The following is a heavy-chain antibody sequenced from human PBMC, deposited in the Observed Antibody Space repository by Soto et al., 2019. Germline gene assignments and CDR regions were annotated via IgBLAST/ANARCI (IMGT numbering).Heavy chain of an antibody. J-gene: IGHJ4*02. CDR1: GFSLSTSGMC. Sequence: SGPTLVNPTQTLTLTCTFSGFSLSTSGMCVSWIRQPPGKALELLALIDWDDDKYYSTSLKTRLNIYKDTSKNQVVLTMTNMDPVDTAKYDCARSIAAAGTFFDYWRQ. CDR2: IDWDDDK. CDR3: ARSIAAAGTFFDY. V-gene: IGHV2-70*01. D-gene: IGHD6-13*01.